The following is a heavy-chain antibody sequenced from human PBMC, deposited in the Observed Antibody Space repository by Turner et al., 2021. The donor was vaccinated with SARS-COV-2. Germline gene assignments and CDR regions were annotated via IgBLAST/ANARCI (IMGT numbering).Heavy chain of an antibody. CDR2: VYQSGTA. D-gene: IGHD3-10*01. J-gene: IGHJ6*02. V-gene: IGHV4-4*08. CDR3: ARRRRLDAYYSCGMDV. CDR1: GASITNHY. Sequence: QVQLQESGPGLVKPSETLSLNCTVSGASITNHYWTWVRPPPGKGLEWNGNVYQSGTANYNPALRSRVSISVNTSKTQISLRLTSVTAADTAVYYCARRRRLDAYYSCGMDVWGQGTTVTVSS.